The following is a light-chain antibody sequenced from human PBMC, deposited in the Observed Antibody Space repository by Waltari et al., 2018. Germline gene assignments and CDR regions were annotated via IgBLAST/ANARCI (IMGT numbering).Light chain of an antibody. CDR1: VLAEKY. CDR3: HAAADNNWF. J-gene: IGLJ2*01. V-gene: IGLV3-27*01. CDR2: KDT. Sequence: YDLTQPSSVSVSPGQTATITCSGDVLAEKYVRWFQQKPGQAPTLILYKDTERPSGIPERFSGSSSGFTVTLTIRGALLEDEADYHCHAAADNNWFFGGGTKLTVL.